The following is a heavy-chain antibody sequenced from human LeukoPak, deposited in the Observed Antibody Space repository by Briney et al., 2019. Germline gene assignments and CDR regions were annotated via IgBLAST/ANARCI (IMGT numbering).Heavy chain of an antibody. J-gene: IGHJ6*03. CDR1: GGSISGYY. Sequence: SETLSLTCTVSGGSISGYYWSWIRQSPGKGLEWIGYIYYSGSTNYNPSLKSRVTISLDTSKNQFSLKLSSATAADTAVYYCAKAGNWGGYYYYLDVWGKGATVTVSS. CDR3: AKAGNWGGYYYYLDV. D-gene: IGHD7-27*01. CDR2: IYYSGST. V-gene: IGHV4-59*01.